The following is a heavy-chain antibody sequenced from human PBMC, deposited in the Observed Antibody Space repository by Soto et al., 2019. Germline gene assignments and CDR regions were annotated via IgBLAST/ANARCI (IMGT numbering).Heavy chain of an antibody. CDR2: ISAYNGNT. CDR3: ARDEPNSGWYFTDAFDI. V-gene: IGHV1-18*04. Sequence: GASVKVSCKASGYTFTGYYMHWVRQAPGQGLEWMGWISAYNGNTNYAQKLQGRVTMTTDTSTSTAYMELRSLRSDDTAVYYCARDEPNSGWYFTDAFDIWGQGTMVTVSS. J-gene: IGHJ3*02. D-gene: IGHD6-19*01. CDR1: GYTFTGYY.